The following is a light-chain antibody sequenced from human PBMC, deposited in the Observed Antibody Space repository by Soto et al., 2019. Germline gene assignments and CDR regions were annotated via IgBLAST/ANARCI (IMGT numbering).Light chain of an antibody. V-gene: IGKV1-9*01. Sequence: IQLTQSPSSLSASVGDRVTITCRASPAIASFLAWYQQKPGTAPKLLIYGASTLQSGVPSRFSGSRSGTDYTLTIASLQPEDFATYYCQQLNGSPWTFXQGTRRISN. CDR1: PAIASF. CDR3: QQLNGSPWT. J-gene: IGKJ1*01. CDR2: GAS.